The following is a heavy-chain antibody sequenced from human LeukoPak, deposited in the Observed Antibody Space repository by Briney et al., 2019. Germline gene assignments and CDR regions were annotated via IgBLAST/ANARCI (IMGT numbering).Heavy chain of an antibody. CDR2: INPNSGGT. CDR3: ARRYSSSYYYYYYMDV. J-gene: IGHJ6*03. Sequence: ASVKVSCKASGYTFTRFAISWLRQAPGQGLEWMGWINPNSGGTNYAQKFQGRVTMTRDTSISTAYMELSRLRSDDTAVYYCARRYSSSYYYYYYMDVWGKGTTVTVSS. CDR1: GYTFTRFA. D-gene: IGHD6-6*01. V-gene: IGHV1-2*02.